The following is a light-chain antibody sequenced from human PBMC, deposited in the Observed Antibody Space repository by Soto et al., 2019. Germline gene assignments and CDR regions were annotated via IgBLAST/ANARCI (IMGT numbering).Light chain of an antibody. J-gene: IGLJ2*01. V-gene: IGLV2-23*01. Sequence: QSALTQPASLSGFPVQSSTISCTGTNSDVGSYNLVSWYQQHPGNAPRLLFYEGSKRPSGVSNRFSGAKSGNTASLTISGLQAEDEAYYYGCSYAGSSVIFGGATQLTVL. CDR1: NSDVGSYNL. CDR2: EGS. CDR3: CSYAGSSVI.